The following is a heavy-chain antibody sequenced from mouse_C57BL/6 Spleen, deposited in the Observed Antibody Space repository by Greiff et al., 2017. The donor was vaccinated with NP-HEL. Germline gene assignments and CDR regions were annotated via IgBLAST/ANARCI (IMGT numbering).Heavy chain of an antibody. V-gene: IGHV6-6*01. Sequence: EVQLQQSGGGLVQPGGSMKLSCAASGFTFSDAWMDWVRQSPEKGLEWVAEIRNKANNHATYYAESVKGRITISRDESKSSFYLQMNSLRAEDTGIYYCTPPNWDLMDYWGQGTSVTVSS. CDR2: IRNKANNHAT. J-gene: IGHJ4*01. CDR1: GFTFSDAW. D-gene: IGHD4-1*01. CDR3: TPPNWDLMDY.